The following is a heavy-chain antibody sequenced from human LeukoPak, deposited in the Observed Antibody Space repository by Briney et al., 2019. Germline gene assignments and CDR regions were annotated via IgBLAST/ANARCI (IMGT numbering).Heavy chain of an antibody. CDR1: GFTFTDYY. CDR3: VRDVTRVGF. J-gene: IGHJ4*02. Sequence: ASVKVSCKASGFTFTDYYMHWARQAPGQGLEWMGWINSNTGATNYAQNFQGRVTMTRDTSISTAYMDLSRLTSDDTAMYYCVRDVTRVGFWGQGTLVTVSS. CDR2: INSNTGAT. D-gene: IGHD1-26*01. V-gene: IGHV1-2*02.